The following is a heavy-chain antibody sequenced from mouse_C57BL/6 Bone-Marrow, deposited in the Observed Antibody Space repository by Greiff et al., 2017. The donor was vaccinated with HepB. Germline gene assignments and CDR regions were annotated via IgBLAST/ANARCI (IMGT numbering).Heavy chain of an antibody. CDR1: GYAFTNYL. D-gene: IGHD1-1*01. CDR2: INPGSGGT. CDR3: ANLHYGSRGYFDV. V-gene: IGHV1-54*01. Sequence: VQLQQSGAELVRPGTSVKVSCKASGYAFTNYLIEWVKQRPGQGLEWIGVINPGSGGTNYNEKFKGKATLTADKSSSTAYMQLSSLTSEDSAVYCCANLHYGSRGYFDVWGTGTTVTVSS. J-gene: IGHJ1*03.